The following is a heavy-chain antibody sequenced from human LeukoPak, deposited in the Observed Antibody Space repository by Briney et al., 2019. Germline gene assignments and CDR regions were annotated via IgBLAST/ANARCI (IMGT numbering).Heavy chain of an antibody. J-gene: IGHJ3*02. Sequence: SETLSLTCSVSDDSFSTHYWTWIRQPPGKGLEWIGYISSIGSTNYNPSLKSRVTISVDTSKKQFSLKMTSVTAADTAVYYCARDATTVTKGFDIWGQGTLVTVSS. V-gene: IGHV4-59*11. CDR3: ARDATTVTKGFDI. CDR2: ISSIGST. D-gene: IGHD4-17*01. CDR1: DDSFSTHY.